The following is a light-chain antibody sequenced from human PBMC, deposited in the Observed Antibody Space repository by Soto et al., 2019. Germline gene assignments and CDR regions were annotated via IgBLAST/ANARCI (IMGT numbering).Light chain of an antibody. V-gene: IGLV2-8*01. CDR3: SSYAGINNVI. J-gene: IGLJ2*01. CDR2: EVT. Sequence: QSALTQPPSASGSPGQSGTISCTGTSSDVGGYDYVSWYQQQSGEAPKLIIYEVTNRPSGVPDRFSGSKSGNTASLTVSGLQAEDEADYSCSSYAGINNVIFGAGTKLTVL. CDR1: SSDVGGYDY.